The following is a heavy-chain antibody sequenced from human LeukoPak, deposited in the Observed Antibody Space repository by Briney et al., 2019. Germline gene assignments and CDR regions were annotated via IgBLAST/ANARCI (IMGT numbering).Heavy chain of an antibody. J-gene: IGHJ4*02. D-gene: IGHD4-23*01. CDR2: INHSGST. Sequence: PSETLSLTCTVSGDSVRSFHWSWIRQPPGKGLEWIGEINHSGSTNYNPSLKSRVTISVDTSKNQFSLKLSSVTAADTAVYYCAGVGYGGNSWGIDYWGQGTLVTVSS. V-gene: IGHV4-34*01. CDR3: AGVGYGGNSWGIDY. CDR1: GDSVRSFH.